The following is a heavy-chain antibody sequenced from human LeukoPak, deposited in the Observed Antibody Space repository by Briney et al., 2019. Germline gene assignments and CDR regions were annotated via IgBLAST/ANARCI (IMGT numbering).Heavy chain of an antibody. D-gene: IGHD3-3*01. Sequence: ASVKVSCKASGYSLTTYYMHWVRQAPGQGLEWMAIINPSGGSTSYAQKFQGRVTMTRDTSTSTVYMELSSLRSEDTAVYYCARERAVRRFLEWLLRYGMDVWGQGTTVTVSS. CDR1: GYSLTTYY. J-gene: IGHJ6*02. CDR2: INPSGGST. V-gene: IGHV1-46*01. CDR3: ARERAVRRFLEWLLRYGMDV.